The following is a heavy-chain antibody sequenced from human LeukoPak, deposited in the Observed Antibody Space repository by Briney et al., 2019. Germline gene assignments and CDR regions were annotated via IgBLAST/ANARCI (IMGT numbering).Heavy chain of an antibody. Sequence: GGSLTLSCAASGFTFSRSWMSWVRQAPGKGLEWVANIKQDGSEKYYVDSVKGRFTISRDNAKNSLSLQMNNLRAEDTAVYYCARDKYYDRYFDSWGQGTLVTVSS. CDR2: IKQDGSEK. V-gene: IGHV3-7*01. J-gene: IGHJ4*02. CDR3: ARDKYYDRYFDS. CDR1: GFTFSRSW. D-gene: IGHD3-22*01.